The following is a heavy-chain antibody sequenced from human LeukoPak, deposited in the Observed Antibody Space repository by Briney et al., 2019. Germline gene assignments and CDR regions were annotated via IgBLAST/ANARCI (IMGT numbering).Heavy chain of an antibody. D-gene: IGHD1-26*01. CDR3: TRESGAFSPFGF. Sequence: SETLSLTCAVSGGSILTTNWWSWVCQPPGKGLEWIGEVHLSGASNYNPSLKSRVNMSIDKSKNQLALELTSVTAADTASYYCTRESGAFSPFGFWGQGTLVTVSS. V-gene: IGHV4-4*02. CDR2: VHLSGAS. J-gene: IGHJ4*02. CDR1: GGSILTTNW.